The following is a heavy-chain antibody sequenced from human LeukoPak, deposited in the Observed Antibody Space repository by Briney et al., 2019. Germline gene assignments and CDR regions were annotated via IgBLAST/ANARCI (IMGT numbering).Heavy chain of an antibody. D-gene: IGHD3-10*01. CDR2: IHRSGNN. CDR3: AASLWFGINPEY. CDR1: NGSFSGYY. J-gene: IGHJ4*02. Sequence: SETLSLTCGVYNGSFSGYYWTWIRQPPGKGLEWIGEIHRSGNNNYNPSLKSRVTISVDSSNNHVYLTLNSVTAADTAVYYCAASLWFGINPEYWGQGTLVTVSS. V-gene: IGHV4-34*01.